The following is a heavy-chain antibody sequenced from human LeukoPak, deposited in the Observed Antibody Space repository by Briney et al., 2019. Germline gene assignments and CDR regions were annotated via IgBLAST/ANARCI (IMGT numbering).Heavy chain of an antibody. D-gene: IGHD2-2*01. J-gene: IGHJ2*01. V-gene: IGHV4-4*07. CDR1: GGSISSYY. CDR3: ARGQYHLLYWYFDL. CDR2: IYSSGST. Sequence: SETLSFTCTVSGGSISSYYWSWIRQPAGKGLEWIGRIYSSGSTNYNPSLKSRVTMSVDTSKNQFSLKLSSVTAADTAVYYCARGQYHLLYWYFDLWGRGTLVTVSS.